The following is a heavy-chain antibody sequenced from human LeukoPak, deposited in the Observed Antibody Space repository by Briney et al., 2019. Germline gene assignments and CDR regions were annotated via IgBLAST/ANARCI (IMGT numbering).Heavy chain of an antibody. CDR2: SGST. CDR3: ARGVLDYYDSSGYPNWFDP. CDR1: GASIRSSRYY. Sequence: SETLSLTCTVSGASIRSSRYYWGWIRQPPGKGLEWIGNSGSTYYNPSLKSRVTISIDTSKNQFSLKLRFVTAADTAVYYCARGVLDYYDSSGYPNWFDPWGQGTLVTVSS. J-gene: IGHJ5*02. V-gene: IGHV4-39*07. D-gene: IGHD3-22*01.